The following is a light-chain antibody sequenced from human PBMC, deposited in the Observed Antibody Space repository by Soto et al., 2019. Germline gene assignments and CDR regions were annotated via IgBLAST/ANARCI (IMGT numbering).Light chain of an antibody. Sequence: QSVLTQPASVSGSPGQSVAISCTGTSSDVGAYNYISWYQQHPGKAPKLLLSEVSNRPSGVSDRFSGSKSGNTASLTISGLQAEDEADYYCCSYAGTYTYVVGTGTKVTV. CDR1: SSDVGAYNY. CDR3: CSYAGTYTYV. CDR2: EVS. J-gene: IGLJ1*01. V-gene: IGLV2-14*01.